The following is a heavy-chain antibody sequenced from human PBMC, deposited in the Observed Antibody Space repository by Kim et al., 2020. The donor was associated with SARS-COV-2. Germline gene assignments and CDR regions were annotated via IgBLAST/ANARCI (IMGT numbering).Heavy chain of an antibody. CDR2: ISAYNGNT. Sequence: ASVKVSCKASGYTFTSYGISWVRQAPGQGLEWMGWISAYNGNTNYAQKLQGRVTMTTDTSTSTAYMELRSLRSDDTAVYYCARAGGGYYYGTNWFDPWGQGTLVTVSS. J-gene: IGHJ5*02. CDR1: GYTFTSYG. D-gene: IGHD3-10*01. CDR3: ARAGGGYYYGTNWFDP. V-gene: IGHV1-18*04.